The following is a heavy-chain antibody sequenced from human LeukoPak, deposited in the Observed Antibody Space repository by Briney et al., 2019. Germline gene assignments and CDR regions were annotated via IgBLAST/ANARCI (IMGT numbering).Heavy chain of an antibody. V-gene: IGHV3-30*04. CDR1: GFTFSRHA. CDR3: ARKYGSGGSYIDY. J-gene: IGHJ4*02. CDR2: ISADGSVK. Sequence: GESLRLSCAASGFTFSRHAIHWVRQAPGKGQEWVAVISADGSVKYYADSVKGRFTISRDNSKNTLYLQMNSLRAEDTAMYYCARKYGSGGSYIDYWGQGTLVTVSS. D-gene: IGHD2-15*01.